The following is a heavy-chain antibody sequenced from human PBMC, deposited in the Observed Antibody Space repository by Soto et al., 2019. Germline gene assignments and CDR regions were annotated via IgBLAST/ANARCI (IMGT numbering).Heavy chain of an antibody. D-gene: IGHD2-15*01. CDR2: IYWDDDK. J-gene: IGHJ4*02. CDR1: GFSLSTSGVG. CDR3: AHLDVGVAATALFDY. V-gene: IGHV2-5*02. Sequence: QITLKESGPTLVKPTQTLTLTCTFSGFSLSTSGVGVGWIRQPPGKALEWLALIYWDDDKRYSPSLKSRLTITKDTSKNQVVLTMTNMDPVDTATYYCAHLDVGVAATALFDYWGQGTLVTVSS.